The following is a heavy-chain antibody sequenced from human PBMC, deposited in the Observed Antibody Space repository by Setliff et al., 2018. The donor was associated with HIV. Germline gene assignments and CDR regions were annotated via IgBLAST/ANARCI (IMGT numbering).Heavy chain of an antibody. CDR3: ARDVGRLDYFDY. CDR2: MYHSGST. D-gene: IGHD2-15*01. J-gene: IGHJ4*02. V-gene: IGHV4-38-2*02. Sequence: PSETLSLTCTVSGYSISSGYYWGWIRQPPGKGLEWIGSMYHSGSTYFNPSLKCRLTISVDTSTNQFSLNLTSVTAADTAVYYCARDVGRLDYFDYWGQGTLVTVSS. CDR1: GYSISSGYY.